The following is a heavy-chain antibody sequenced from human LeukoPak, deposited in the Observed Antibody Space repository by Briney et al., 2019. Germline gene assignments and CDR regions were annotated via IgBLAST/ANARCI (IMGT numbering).Heavy chain of an antibody. J-gene: IGHJ4*02. V-gene: IGHV3-15*01. Sequence: GGSLRLSCAASGFTFTNAWMSWVRQAPGKGLEWAGRIKSKTDGGTTDYAAPVKGRFTISRDDSKNTLYLQMNSLKTEDTAVYFCTTDGYNWNDEGHWGQGTLVTVSS. CDR2: IKSKTDGGTT. D-gene: IGHD1-20*01. CDR1: GFTFTNAW. CDR3: TTDGYNWNDEGH.